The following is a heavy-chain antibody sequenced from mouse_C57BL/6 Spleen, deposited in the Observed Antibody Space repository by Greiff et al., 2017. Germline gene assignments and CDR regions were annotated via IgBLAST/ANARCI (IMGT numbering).Heavy chain of an antibody. CDR1: GYTFTDYE. CDR3: TRGGTTVPWFAY. J-gene: IGHJ3*01. Sequence: QVQLQQSGAELVRPGASVTLSCKASGYTFTDYEMHWVKQTPVHGLEWIGAIDPETGGTAYNQKFKGKAILTADKSSSTAYMELRSLTSEDSAVYYCTRGGTTVPWFAYWGQGTLVTVSA. D-gene: IGHD1-1*01. V-gene: IGHV1-15*01. CDR2: IDPETGGT.